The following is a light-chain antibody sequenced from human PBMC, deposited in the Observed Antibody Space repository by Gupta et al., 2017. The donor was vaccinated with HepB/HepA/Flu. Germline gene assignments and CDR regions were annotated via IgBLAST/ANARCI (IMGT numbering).Light chain of an antibody. CDR3: SSYTTSSTPWV. CDR2: DVS. Sequence: QSALTQPASVSGSLGPAIPISCTRTGSDVGSYNDVSWYQQHPGKAPQLMIYDVSNRPSGASNRFAGSKSGNTASLTISGLQAEDEADYYCSSYTTSSTPWVFGGGTKLTVL. V-gene: IGLV2-14*01. J-gene: IGLJ3*02. CDR1: GSDVGSYND.